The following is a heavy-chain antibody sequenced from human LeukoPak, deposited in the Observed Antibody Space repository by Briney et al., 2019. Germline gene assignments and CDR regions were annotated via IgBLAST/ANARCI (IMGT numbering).Heavy chain of an antibody. CDR3: AKAYYYGSGSYYYYYYCMDV. D-gene: IGHD3-10*01. J-gene: IGHJ6*02. Sequence: GGSLRLSCAASGFTFSSYAMSWVRQAPGKGLEWVSAISGSGGSTYYADSVKGRFTISRDNSKNTLYLQMNSLRAEHTAVYYCAKAYYYGSGSYYYYYYCMDVWGQGTTVTVSS. CDR1: GFTFSSYA. V-gene: IGHV3-23*01. CDR2: ISGSGGST.